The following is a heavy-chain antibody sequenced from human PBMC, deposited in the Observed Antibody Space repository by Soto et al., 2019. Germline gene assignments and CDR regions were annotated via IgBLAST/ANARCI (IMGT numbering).Heavy chain of an antibody. Sequence: GGSLRLSCAASGFTFSGSAMHWVRQASGKGLEWVGRMRSKVNSYATAYAASVKGRFTISRDDSKNTAYLQMNSLKTEDTAVYYCTTREGHYGDYYYYGMDVWGQGTTVTVS. D-gene: IGHD4-17*01. CDR3: TTREGHYGDYYYYGMDV. V-gene: IGHV3-73*01. CDR1: GFTFSGSA. CDR2: MRSKVNSYAT. J-gene: IGHJ6*02.